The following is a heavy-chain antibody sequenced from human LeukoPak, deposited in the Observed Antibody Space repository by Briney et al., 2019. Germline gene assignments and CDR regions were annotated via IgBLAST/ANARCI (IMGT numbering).Heavy chain of an antibody. Sequence: PSETLSLTCTVSGGSISSSSYYWGWIRQPPGKGLEWIGSIYYSGSTYYNPSLKSRVTISVDTSKNQFSLKLSSVTAADTAVYYCARAPGRGNGLSAFDIWGQGTMVTVSS. CDR3: ARAPGRGNGLSAFDI. CDR2: IYYSGST. D-gene: IGHD2-8*01. CDR1: GGSISSSSYY. J-gene: IGHJ3*02. V-gene: IGHV4-39*07.